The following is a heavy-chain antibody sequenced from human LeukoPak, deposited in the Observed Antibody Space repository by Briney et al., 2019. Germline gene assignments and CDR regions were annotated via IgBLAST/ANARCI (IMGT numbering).Heavy chain of an antibody. CDR1: GYTFTGYY. V-gene: IGHV1-2*02. CDR3: AGTYYYDSSGYPTFDY. Sequence: ASVKVSCKASGYTFTGYYMHWVRQAPGQGLEWMGWINPNSGGTNYAQKFQGRVTMTRDTSISTAYMELSRLRSDDTAVYYCAGTYYYDSSGYPTFDYWGQGTLVTVSS. CDR2: INPNSGGT. J-gene: IGHJ4*02. D-gene: IGHD3-22*01.